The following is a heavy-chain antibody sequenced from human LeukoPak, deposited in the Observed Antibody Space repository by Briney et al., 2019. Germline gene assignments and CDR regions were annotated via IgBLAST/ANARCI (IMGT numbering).Heavy chain of an antibody. CDR2: VSSRSGYI. J-gene: IGHJ4*02. CDR3: ARGGDYSALDY. V-gene: IGHV3-21*01. Sequence: RGSLRLSCAASGFTFSGYSMNWVRQAPGEGREWVSSVSSRSGYIYYADSVKGRFTISRDNAENSLYLQMNNLRAEDTAVYYCARGGDYSALDYWGQGTLVTVSS. D-gene: IGHD4-17*01. CDR1: GFTFSGYS.